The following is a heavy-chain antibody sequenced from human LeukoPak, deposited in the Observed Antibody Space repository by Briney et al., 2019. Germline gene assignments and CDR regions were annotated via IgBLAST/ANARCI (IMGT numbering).Heavy chain of an antibody. J-gene: IGHJ5*02. CDR2: IIPIFGTA. Sequence: SVKVSCKASGGTFSSYAISWVRQAPGQGLEWMGGIIPIFGTANYAQKFQGRVTITADESTSTAYMELSSLRSEDTAVYYCAREARIVAAGPPDWFDPWGQGTLVTVSS. CDR3: AREARIVAAGPPDWFDP. V-gene: IGHV1-69*13. CDR1: GGTFSSYA. D-gene: IGHD6-13*01.